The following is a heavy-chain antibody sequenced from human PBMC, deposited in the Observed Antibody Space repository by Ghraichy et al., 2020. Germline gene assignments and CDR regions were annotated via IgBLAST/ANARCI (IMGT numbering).Heavy chain of an antibody. J-gene: IGHJ4*02. CDR1: GGSFSGYY. CDR3: ARGPSTRLRHYDFWSGYSSHFDY. Sequence: SETLSLTCAVYGGSFSGYYWSWIRQPPGKGLEWIGEINHSGSTNYNPSLKSRVTISVDTSKNQFSLKLSSVTAADTAVYYCARGPSTRLRHYDFWSGYSSHFDYWGQGTLVTVSS. V-gene: IGHV4-34*01. CDR2: INHSGST. D-gene: IGHD3-3*01.